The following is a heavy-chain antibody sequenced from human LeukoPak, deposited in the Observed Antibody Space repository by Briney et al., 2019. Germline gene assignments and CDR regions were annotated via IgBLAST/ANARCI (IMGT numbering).Heavy chain of an antibody. D-gene: IGHD2/OR15-2a*01. J-gene: IGHJ4*02. CDR1: GFTFSSFW. V-gene: IGHV3-7*05. CDR3: ASGDEYSTSP. Sequence: GGSLRLSCAASGFTFSSFWMSWVRQAPGKGLELVANIKRDGGDKYYVDSVKGRFSISRDNAKNSLYLHMNGLRAEDTAVYYCASGDEYSTSPWGQGTLVTVSS. CDR2: IKRDGGDK.